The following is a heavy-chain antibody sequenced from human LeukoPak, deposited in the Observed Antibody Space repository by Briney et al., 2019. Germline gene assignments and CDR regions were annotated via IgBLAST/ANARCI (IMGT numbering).Heavy chain of an antibody. V-gene: IGHV3-30*02. J-gene: IGHJ4*02. Sequence: GGSLRLSCVASLFTFRTYGMHWVRQAPGKGLEWVAFIRSDGSHNSYADSVKGRFTISRDNSKNTLYLQMNSLRADDTAVYYCARILDSAWGELGYWGQGTLVTVSS. CDR3: ARILDSAWGELGY. CDR1: LFTFRTYG. D-gene: IGHD6-19*01. CDR2: IRSDGSHN.